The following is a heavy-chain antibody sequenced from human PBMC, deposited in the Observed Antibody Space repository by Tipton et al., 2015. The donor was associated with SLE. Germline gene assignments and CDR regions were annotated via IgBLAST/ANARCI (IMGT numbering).Heavy chain of an antibody. D-gene: IGHD5-12*01. Sequence: SLRLSCAASGFTFSSYGMHWVRQAPGKGLQWVAVIWSDGSNKYYADSVKGRFTISRDNSKNTLYLQLNSVRAEDTAVYYCARCGYRYVSDAFDMWGQGTMVTVSS. CDR2: IWSDGSNK. J-gene: IGHJ3*02. CDR3: ARCGYRYVSDAFDM. V-gene: IGHV3-33*01. CDR1: GFTFSSYG.